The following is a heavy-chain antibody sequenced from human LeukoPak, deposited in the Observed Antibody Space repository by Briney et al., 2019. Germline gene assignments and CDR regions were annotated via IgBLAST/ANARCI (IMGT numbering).Heavy chain of an antibody. D-gene: IGHD3-22*01. Sequence: HPGGSLRLSCAASGFTFSSYGMHWVRQAPGKGLEWVAFIRYDGSNKYYADSVKGRFTISRDNSKNTLYLQMNSLRAEDTAVYYCAKDRTYYYDSTGFDYWCQGSLVTVSS. CDR3: AKDRTYYYDSTGFDY. V-gene: IGHV3-30*02. CDR2: IRYDGSNK. CDR1: GFTFSSYG. J-gene: IGHJ4*02.